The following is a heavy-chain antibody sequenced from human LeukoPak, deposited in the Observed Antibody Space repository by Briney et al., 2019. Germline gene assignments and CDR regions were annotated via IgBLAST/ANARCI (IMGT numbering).Heavy chain of an antibody. CDR2: ISSSGSTI. Sequence: PGGSLRLSCAASGFTFSSYEMNWVRQAPGKGLEWVSYISSSGSTIYYADSVKGRFTISRDNAKNSLYPQMNSLRAEDTAVYYCARDTTVTRDYYYYMDVWGKGTTVTISS. CDR3: ARDTTVTRDYYYYMDV. CDR1: GFTFSSYE. D-gene: IGHD4-17*01. V-gene: IGHV3-48*03. J-gene: IGHJ6*03.